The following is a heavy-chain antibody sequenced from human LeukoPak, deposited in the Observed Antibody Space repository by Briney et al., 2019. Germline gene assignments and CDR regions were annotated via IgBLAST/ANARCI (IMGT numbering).Heavy chain of an antibody. CDR2: ISSSSSYI. V-gene: IGHV3-21*01. CDR1: GFTFSSYS. CDR3: ALNYCSGGSCYPH. Sequence: GGSLRHSCAASGFTFSSYSMNWVRQAPGKGLEWVSSISSSSSYIYYADSVKGRFTISRDNAKNSLYLQMNSLRAEDTAVYYCALNYCSGGSCYPHWGQGTLVTVSS. J-gene: IGHJ4*02. D-gene: IGHD2-15*01.